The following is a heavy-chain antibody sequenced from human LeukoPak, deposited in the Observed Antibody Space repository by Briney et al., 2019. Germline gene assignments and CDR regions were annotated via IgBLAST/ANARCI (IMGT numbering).Heavy chain of an antibody. CDR2: TNRDDSDT. CDR3: ARSANYFDTSGQDY. V-gene: IGHV3-74*01. J-gene: IGHJ4*02. Sequence: GGSLRLSCAASGFTFSGYWMHWVRQAPGKGLVWVSRTNRDDSDTSYADSVKGRFTISRDKAKSTLYLQMKSLRVEDTAVYYCARSANYFDTSGQDYWGQGTLVTVSS. CDR1: GFTFSGYW. D-gene: IGHD3-22*01.